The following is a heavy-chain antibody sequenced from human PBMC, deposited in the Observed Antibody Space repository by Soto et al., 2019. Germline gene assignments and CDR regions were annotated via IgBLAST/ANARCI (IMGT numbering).Heavy chain of an antibody. Sequence: ASVKVSCTASGYTFTSYGISWVRQAPGQGLEWMGWISAYNGNTKYAQKFQGRVTMTTDTSASTAYMELSSLRSEDTAVYYCARGITLPTPLDYWGQGTLVTVSS. V-gene: IGHV1-18*01. D-gene: IGHD1-20*01. CDR3: ARGITLPTPLDY. J-gene: IGHJ4*02. CDR2: ISAYNGNT. CDR1: GYTFTSYG.